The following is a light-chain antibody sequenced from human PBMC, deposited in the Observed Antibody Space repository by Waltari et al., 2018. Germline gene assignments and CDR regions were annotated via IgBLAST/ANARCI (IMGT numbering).Light chain of an antibody. V-gene: IGKV1-39*01. Sequence: DIQMSQSPSSRSASVGDRVTLTCRASQSISSYLNWYQQKPGKAPKLLIYAASSLQSGVPSRFSGSGSGTDFTLTISSLQPEDFATYYCQQSYSNTRTFGQGTKVEIK. J-gene: IGKJ1*01. CDR3: QQSYSNTRT. CDR2: AAS. CDR1: QSISSY.